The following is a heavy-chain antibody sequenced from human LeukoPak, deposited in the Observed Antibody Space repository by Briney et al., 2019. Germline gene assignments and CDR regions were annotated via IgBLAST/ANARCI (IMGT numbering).Heavy chain of an antibody. J-gene: IGHJ4*02. CDR1: GFTFGDYL. D-gene: IGHD6-19*01. Sequence: GGSLRLSCTASGFTFGDYLMSWFRQAPGKGLEWIGFISGGTTEYAASVKGRFTISRNDSTSIAYLQMNSLTTEDTAVYYCSRGSGWLSVYWGQGTLVTVSS. CDR3: SRGSGWLSVY. V-gene: IGHV3-49*03. CDR2: ISGGTT.